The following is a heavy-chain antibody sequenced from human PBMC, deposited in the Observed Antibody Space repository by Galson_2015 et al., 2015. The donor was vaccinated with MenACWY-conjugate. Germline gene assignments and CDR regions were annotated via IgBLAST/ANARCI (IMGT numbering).Heavy chain of an antibody. J-gene: IGHJ3*01. CDR3: AHRRHWGLREKPDAFDV. CDR2: IYWEDEK. CDR1: GFSLSTNKMG. Sequence: PALVKPTQTLTLTCTFSGFSLSTNKMGVGWIRQPPGKALEWLALIYWEDEKHYNPSLKSRLTITKDTSKNQGALTLTNMDPVDTGTYYCAHRRHWGLREKPDAFDVWGQGTLVTVSS. D-gene: IGHD7-27*01. V-gene: IGHV2-5*02.